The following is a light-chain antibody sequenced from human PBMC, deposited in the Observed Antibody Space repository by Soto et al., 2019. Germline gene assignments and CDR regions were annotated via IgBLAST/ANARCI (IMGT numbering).Light chain of an antibody. CDR1: SSDVGGYNY. J-gene: IGLJ1*01. CDR3: SSYTTSNTRQIV. V-gene: IGLV2-14*01. Sequence: QSVLTQPASVSGSPGQSITISCTGTSSDVGGYNYVSWYQQHPGKAPKFMIYDVSNRPSGVSNRFSVSKSDNTASLTISVLQAEDEADYYCSSYTTSNTRQIVFGTGTKVTVL. CDR2: DVS.